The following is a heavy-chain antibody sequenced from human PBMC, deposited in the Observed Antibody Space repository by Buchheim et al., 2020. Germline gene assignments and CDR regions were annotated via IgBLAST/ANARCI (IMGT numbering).Heavy chain of an antibody. CDR1: GFTVTNAW. Sequence: EVQLVESGGDLVKPGGSLRLSCAASGFTVTNAWMNWVRQAPGKGLEWVGRIRSKSDGGTTDFATPVKGRFTISRDDSEHTLYLQMNSLRTEDTAMYYCTSISGTSSLDNWGQGTL. J-gene: IGHJ4*02. CDR2: IRSKSDGGTT. CDR3: TSISGTSSLDN. D-gene: IGHD1-20*01. V-gene: IGHV3-15*01.